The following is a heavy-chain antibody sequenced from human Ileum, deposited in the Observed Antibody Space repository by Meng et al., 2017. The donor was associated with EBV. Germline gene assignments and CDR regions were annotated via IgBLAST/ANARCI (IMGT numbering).Heavy chain of an antibody. Sequence: EVQLVESGGGLAQPGGSLRLSCAASGFTFSTYAMSWVRQAPGKGLEWVSAISGGAGSTYDADSVKGRFTISRDNSKNTLYLQMNSLRAEDTAVYYCAKSGGIAASADHWGQGTLVTVAS. CDR1: GFTFSTYA. J-gene: IGHJ4*02. D-gene: IGHD6-13*01. CDR3: AKSGGIAASADH. V-gene: IGHV3-23*04. CDR2: ISGGAGST.